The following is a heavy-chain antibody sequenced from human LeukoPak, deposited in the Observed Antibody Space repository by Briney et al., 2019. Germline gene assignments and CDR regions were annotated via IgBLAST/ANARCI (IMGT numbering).Heavy chain of an antibody. V-gene: IGHV3-23*01. Sequence: GGSLRLSCAASGFTFSSYAMSWVRQAPGKGLEWVSAISGSGGSTYYADAVKGRFTISRDNSKNTLYLQMNSLRVEDTAVYYCAKYREEDDGWYPDNDAFDIWGQGTMVTVSS. D-gene: IGHD6-19*01. CDR1: GFTFSSYA. CDR2: ISGSGGST. CDR3: AKYREEDDGWYPDNDAFDI. J-gene: IGHJ3*02.